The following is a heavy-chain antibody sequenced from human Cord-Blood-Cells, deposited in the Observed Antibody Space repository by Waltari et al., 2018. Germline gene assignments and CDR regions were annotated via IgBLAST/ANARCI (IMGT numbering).Heavy chain of an antibody. V-gene: IGHV4-34*01. CDR1: GGSFSGSY. CDR3: ARGGGIAARGDAFDI. Sequence: QVQLQQWGAGLLKPSETLSLTCAVHGGSFSGSYWSWIPPPPGTGLECIGEINHSGSTNDNPSLKSRVTISVDTSKNQFSLKLSSVTAADTAVYYWARGGGIAARGDAFDIWGQGTMVTVSS. D-gene: IGHD6-6*01. J-gene: IGHJ3*02. CDR2: INHSGST.